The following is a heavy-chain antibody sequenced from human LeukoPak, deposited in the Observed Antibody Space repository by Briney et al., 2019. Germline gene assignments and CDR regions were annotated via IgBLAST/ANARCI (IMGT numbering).Heavy chain of an antibody. CDR2: ISSSSNYI. V-gene: IGHV3-21*01. J-gene: IGHJ4*02. Sequence: PGRSLRLSCAASGFTFSSYGMHWVRQAPGKGLEWVSSISSSSNYIYYADSVKGRFTISRDNAKSSLFLQMNSPRAEDTAVYYCARGQGLQLKSGSDYWGQGTLVTVSS. D-gene: IGHD5-24*01. CDR3: ARGQGLQLKSGSDY. CDR1: GFTFSSYG.